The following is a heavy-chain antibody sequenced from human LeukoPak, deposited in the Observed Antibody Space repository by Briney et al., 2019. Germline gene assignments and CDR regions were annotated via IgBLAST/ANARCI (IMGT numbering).Heavy chain of an antibody. J-gene: IGHJ4*02. CDR2: IRQDGAVI. V-gene: IGHV3-7*01. CDR1: GSTLSTYY. Sequence: GGSLRLSCVMSGSTLSTYYMSWVRQAPGKGLEWVANIRQDGAVIYYVDSVKGRFTISRDNAKNSLYLQMSSLRAEDTGFYYCATTSEAPPKVWGQGPLVTVSS. CDR3: ATTSEAPPKV.